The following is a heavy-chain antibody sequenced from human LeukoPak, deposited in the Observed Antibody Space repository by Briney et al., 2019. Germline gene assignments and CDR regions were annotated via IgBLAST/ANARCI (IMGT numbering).Heavy chain of an antibody. D-gene: IGHD2-2*03. V-gene: IGHV4-39*07. J-gene: IGHJ4*02. Sequence: SETLSLTCTVSGGSISSGAYYWSWIRQPPGKGLEWIGEINHSGSTNYNPSLKSRVTISVDTSKNQFSLKLSSVTAADTAVYYCARAGYCSSTSCYRAVDYWGQGTLVTVSS. CDR2: INHSGST. CDR1: GGSISSGAYY. CDR3: ARAGYCSSTSCYRAVDY.